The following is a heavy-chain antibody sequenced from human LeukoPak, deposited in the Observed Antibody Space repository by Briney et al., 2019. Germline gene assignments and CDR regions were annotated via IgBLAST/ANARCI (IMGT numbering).Heavy chain of an antibody. CDR1: GGTFSSYT. J-gene: IGHJ5*02. CDR2: IIPILGIA. V-gene: IGHV1-69*04. Sequence: SVKVSCXASGGTFSSYTISWVRQAPGQGLEWMGRIIPILGIANYAQKFQGRVTITADKSTSTAYMELSSLRSEDTAVYYCARDKGLLVVPAAIPFDPWGQGTLVTVSS. CDR3: ARDKGLLVVPAAIPFDP. D-gene: IGHD2-2*01.